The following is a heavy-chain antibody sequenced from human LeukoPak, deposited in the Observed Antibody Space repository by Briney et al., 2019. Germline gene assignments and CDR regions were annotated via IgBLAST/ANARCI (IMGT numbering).Heavy chain of an antibody. CDR2: IKQDGSEK. J-gene: IGHJ6*02. CDR1: GFTFSSYW. CDR3: ARTLGYCSSTSCYFGVVHYYYGMDV. D-gene: IGHD2-2*01. Sequence: PGGSLRLSCAASGFTFSSYWMIWVRQAPGKGLEWVANIKQDGSEKYYVDSVKGRSTISRDNAKNSLYLQMNSLRAEDTAVYYCARTLGYCSSTSCYFGVVHYYYGMDVWGQGTTVTVSS. V-gene: IGHV3-7*01.